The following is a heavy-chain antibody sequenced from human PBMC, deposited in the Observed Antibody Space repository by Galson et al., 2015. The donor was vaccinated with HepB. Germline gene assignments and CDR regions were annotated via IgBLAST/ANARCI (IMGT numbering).Heavy chain of an antibody. D-gene: IGHD2-2*02. V-gene: IGHV2-5*02. Sequence: PALVKPTPTLTLTCTFSGFSLSTSGVGVGWIRQPPGKALEWLALIYWDDDKRYSPSLKSRLTITKDTSKNQVVLTMTNMDPVDTATYYCAHSPRYCSRTSCSTFDYWGQGTLVTVSS. CDR2: IYWDDDK. CDR3: AHSPRYCSRTSCSTFDY. J-gene: IGHJ4*02. CDR1: GFSLSTSGVG.